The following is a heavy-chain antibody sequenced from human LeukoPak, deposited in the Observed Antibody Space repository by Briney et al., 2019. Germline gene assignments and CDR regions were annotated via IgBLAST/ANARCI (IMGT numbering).Heavy chain of an antibody. CDR3: ARLPGRGSSSWFLGDLSYGMNV. V-gene: IGHV4-39*01. J-gene: IGHJ6*02. D-gene: IGHD6-13*01. Sequence: PSETLSLTCTVSGGSISSSSYYWGWIRQPPGKGLEWIGSIYYSGSTYYNPSLKSRVTISVDTSKNQFSLKLSSVTAADTAVYYCARLPGRGSSSWFLGDLSYGMNVWGQGTTVTVSS. CDR2: IYYSGST. CDR1: GGSISSSSYY.